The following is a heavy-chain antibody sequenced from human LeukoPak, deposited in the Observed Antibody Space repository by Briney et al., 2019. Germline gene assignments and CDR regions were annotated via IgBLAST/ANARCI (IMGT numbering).Heavy chain of an antibody. CDR2: IYSSGST. CDR3: ASAPGIAVAGSDY. J-gene: IGHJ4*02. V-gene: IGHV4-59*12. Sequence: SETLSLTCNVSGGSIRGYYWSWIRQPPGKGLEWIGYIYSSGSTNYNPSLKSRVTISVDTSKNQFSLKLSSVTAADTAVYYCASAPGIAVAGSDYWGQGTLVTVSS. D-gene: IGHD6-19*01. CDR1: GGSIRGYY.